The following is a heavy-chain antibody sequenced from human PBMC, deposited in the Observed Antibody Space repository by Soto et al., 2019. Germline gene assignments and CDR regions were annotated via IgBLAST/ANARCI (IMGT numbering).Heavy chain of an antibody. V-gene: IGHV4-34*01. CDR2: INHSGST. J-gene: IGHJ6*02. CDR1: GGSFSGYY. CDR3: ARLYNYGYGMDV. Sequence: SETLSLTCAVYGGSFSGYYWTWIRQPPGTGLEWIGEINHSGSTNYNPSLKSRVTISVDTSKNQFSLKLTSVTAADTAVYYCARLYNYGYGMDVWGQGTTVTVSS.